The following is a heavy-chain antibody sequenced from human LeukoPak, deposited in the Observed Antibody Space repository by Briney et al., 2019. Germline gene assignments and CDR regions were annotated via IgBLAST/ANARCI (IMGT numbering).Heavy chain of an antibody. V-gene: IGHV4-34*01. CDR2: INHSGST. CDR3: AGHYDILTGYYTACTTIFDY. D-gene: IGHD3-9*01. CDR1: GGSFSGYY. J-gene: IGHJ4*02. Sequence: SETLSLTCAVYGGSFSGYYWSWIRQPPGKGLEWIGEINHSGSTNYNPSLKSRVTISVDTSKNQFSLKLSSVTAADTAVYYCAGHYDILTGYYTACTTIFDYWGQGTLVTVSS.